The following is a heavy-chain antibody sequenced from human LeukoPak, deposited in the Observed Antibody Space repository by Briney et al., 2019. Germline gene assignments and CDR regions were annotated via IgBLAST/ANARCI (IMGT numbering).Heavy chain of an antibody. D-gene: IGHD3-9*01. V-gene: IGHV4-59*01. CDR3: ARGYDILTGYRGFFDY. J-gene: IGHJ4*02. CDR2: IYYSGST. CDR1: GGSISSYY. Sequence: SETLSLTCTVSGGSISSYYWSWIRQPPGKGLEWIGYIYYSGSTNYNPSLKSRVTISVDTSKNQFSLKLSSVTAADTAVYYCARGYDILTGYRGFFDYWGQGTLVTVSS.